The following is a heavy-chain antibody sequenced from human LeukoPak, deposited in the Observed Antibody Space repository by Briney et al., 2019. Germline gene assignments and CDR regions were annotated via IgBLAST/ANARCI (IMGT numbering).Heavy chain of an antibody. J-gene: IGHJ4*02. Sequence: PGGSLRLSCAASGFIFSSYAMSWARQAPGEGLEWVSAISGSGGNTFYADSVKGRFTISRDNSKNTLYLQMSSLRAEDTAVYYCAKAWYYDSSGYYYFDYWGQGTLVTVSS. CDR1: GFIFSSYA. D-gene: IGHD3-22*01. V-gene: IGHV3-23*01. CDR3: AKAWYYDSSGYYYFDY. CDR2: ISGSGGNT.